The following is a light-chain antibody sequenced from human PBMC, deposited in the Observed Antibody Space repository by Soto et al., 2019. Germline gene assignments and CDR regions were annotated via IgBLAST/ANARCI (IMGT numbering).Light chain of an antibody. V-gene: IGKV3-20*01. CDR3: HQYGSSPRT. CDR2: DAS. J-gene: IGKJ5*01. CDR1: HSVSSY. Sequence: EIVLTQSHATLCLSPGERATLSCRASHSVSSYLAWYQQKPDQDPRLLIYDASNRATGIPARFSGSGSGTEFTLTISRLDPEEFAVYYCHQYGSSPRTVGQGTRLEIK.